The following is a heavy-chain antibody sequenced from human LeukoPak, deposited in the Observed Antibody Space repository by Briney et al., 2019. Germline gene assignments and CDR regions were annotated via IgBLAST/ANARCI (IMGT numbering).Heavy chain of an antibody. CDR2: IRSKPNSYAT. J-gene: IGHJ4*02. Sequence: GGSLKLSCAASGFTFSGLAVHWVRQASGKGLEWVGRIRSKPNSYATAYAASVKGRFTISRDDSKNTAYLQMNSLKTEDTAVYYCTTREDTAMVGFDYWGQGTLVTVSS. D-gene: IGHD5-18*01. CDR1: GFTFSGLA. V-gene: IGHV3-73*01. CDR3: TTREDTAMVGFDY.